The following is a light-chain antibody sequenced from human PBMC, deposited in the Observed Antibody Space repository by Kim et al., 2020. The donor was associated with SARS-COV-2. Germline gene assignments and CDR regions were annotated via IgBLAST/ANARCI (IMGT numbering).Light chain of an antibody. J-gene: IGKJ1*01. CDR3: QKYDSAPWT. CDR1: QGINNS. V-gene: IGKV1-27*01. Sequence: DIQITQSPSALSASVGARIPITCRASQGINNSLAWYQQKPGKPPKLLIYAASDLQSGVPSRFSGSGSGTEFTLTITSLQPEDVATYYCQKYDSAPWTFGLGTKVDIK. CDR2: AAS.